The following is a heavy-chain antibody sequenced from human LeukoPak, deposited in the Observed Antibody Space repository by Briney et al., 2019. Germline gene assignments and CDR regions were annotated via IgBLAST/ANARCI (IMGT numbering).Heavy chain of an antibody. Sequence: GALRLSCAASGFTFSSYWMSWVRQAPGKGLEWVANIKQDGSEKYYVDSVKGRFTISRDNAEKSLYLQMNSLRAEDTAVYYCATSRTSDYWGQGTLVTVSS. CDR1: GFTFSSYW. J-gene: IGHJ4*02. CDR3: ATSRTSDY. CDR2: IKQDGSEK. D-gene: IGHD1-14*01. V-gene: IGHV3-7*03.